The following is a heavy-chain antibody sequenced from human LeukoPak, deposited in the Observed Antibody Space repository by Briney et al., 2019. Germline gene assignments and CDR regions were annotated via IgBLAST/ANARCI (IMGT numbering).Heavy chain of an antibody. J-gene: IGHJ5*02. CDR3: ARAEATAGFDP. V-gene: IGHV1-8*02. CDR1: GYTFTSYD. Sequence: ASVTVSCKASGYTFTSYDINWVRQATGQGLEWMGWMNPNSGNTGYAQEFQGRVTMTRDTSISTAYMELSRLRSDDTAVYYCARAEATAGFDPWGQGTLVTVSS. CDR2: MNPNSGNT. D-gene: IGHD1-26*01.